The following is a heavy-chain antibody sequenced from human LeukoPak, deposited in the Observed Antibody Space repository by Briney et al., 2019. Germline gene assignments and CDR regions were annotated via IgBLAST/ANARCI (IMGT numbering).Heavy chain of an antibody. Sequence: LAGGSLRLSCAASGFIFDDHVMHWVRQAPGKGLEWVSLIRWDGGNTYYADSVKGRFTISRDNSKNSLFLQMNSLRGEDTALYYCAKGANSYRDFYSMDVWGKGTTVTVSS. D-gene: IGHD5-18*01. J-gene: IGHJ6*03. CDR2: IRWDGGNT. V-gene: IGHV3-43D*03. CDR1: GFIFDDHV. CDR3: AKGANSYRDFYSMDV.